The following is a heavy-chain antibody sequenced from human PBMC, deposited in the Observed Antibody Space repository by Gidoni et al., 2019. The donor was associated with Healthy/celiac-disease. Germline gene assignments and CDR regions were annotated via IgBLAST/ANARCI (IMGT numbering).Heavy chain of an antibody. V-gene: IGHV3-30*02. D-gene: IGHD3-22*01. CDR1: GLTSSSYG. J-gene: IGHJ6*02. Sequence: SLRLSCAASGLTSSSYGMHWVRQAPVKGLEWVAFIRYDGSNKYYADSVKGRFTISRDNSKNTLYLQMNSLRAEDTAVYYCAKGDNYDSSGYQYYYYYGMDVWGQGTTVTVSS. CDR3: AKGDNYDSSGYQYYYYYGMDV. CDR2: IRYDGSNK.